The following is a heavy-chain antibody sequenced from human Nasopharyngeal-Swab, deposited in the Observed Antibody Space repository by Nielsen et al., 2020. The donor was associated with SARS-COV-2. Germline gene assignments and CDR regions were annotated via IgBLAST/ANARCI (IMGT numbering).Heavy chain of an antibody. Sequence: GESLKISCAASGFTFSSYSMNWVRQAPGKGLEWVSSISSSSSYIYYADSVKGRFTISSDNAKNSLYLQMNSLRAEDTAVYYCARDRWYCSSTSCYTTPYYYMDVWGKGTTVTVSS. CDR3: ARDRWYCSSTSCYTTPYYYMDV. V-gene: IGHV3-21*01. CDR1: GFTFSSYS. D-gene: IGHD2-2*02. CDR2: ISSSSSYI. J-gene: IGHJ6*03.